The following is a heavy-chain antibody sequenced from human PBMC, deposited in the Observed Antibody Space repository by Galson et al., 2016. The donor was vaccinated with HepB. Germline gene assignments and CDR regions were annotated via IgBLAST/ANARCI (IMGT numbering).Heavy chain of an antibody. J-gene: IGHJ4*02. D-gene: IGHD2-8*01. CDR2: IYPGDSDT. Sequence: QSGAEVKKPGESLKISCRASGYTFSNSWIGWVRQVPGKGLEWMANIYPGDSDTRYSPSFQGQVTISVDRSIITAYLQWGSLKASDPAMYYCARLLGYCTHGGCYWDYWGLGTLVTVSS. V-gene: IGHV5-51*01. CDR3: ARLLGYCTHGGCYWDY. CDR1: GYTFSNSW.